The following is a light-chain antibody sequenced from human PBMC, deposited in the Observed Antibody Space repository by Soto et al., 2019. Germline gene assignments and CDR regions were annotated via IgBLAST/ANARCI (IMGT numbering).Light chain of an antibody. CDR3: QQRSDWPWT. CDR1: QSVGSCY. Sequence: EIVLTQSPGTLSLSPGERATLSCRASQSVGSCYLAKYQPKRGQAPRLLIYDSSNRAAGIPARFSGSGSGTDFTLTVSSLEPEDFVVYYCQQRSDWPWTFGQGTKVDIK. CDR2: DSS. V-gene: IGKV3D-20*02. J-gene: IGKJ1*01.